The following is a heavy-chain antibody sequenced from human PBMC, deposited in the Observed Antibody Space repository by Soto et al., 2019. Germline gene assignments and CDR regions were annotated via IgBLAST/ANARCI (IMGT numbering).Heavy chain of an antibody. CDR1: GFTFSIYS. Sequence: GGSLRLSCAASGFTFSIYSMNWVRQAPGKGLEWVSYIMPGSSHIFYADSVKGRFTISRDNAKNSLYLQMNSLRDEDTAVYYCAREGGNLNWFDPWGQGTLLTVSS. CDR3: AREGGNLNWFDP. J-gene: IGHJ5*02. CDR2: IMPGSSHI. D-gene: IGHD1-26*01. V-gene: IGHV3-48*02.